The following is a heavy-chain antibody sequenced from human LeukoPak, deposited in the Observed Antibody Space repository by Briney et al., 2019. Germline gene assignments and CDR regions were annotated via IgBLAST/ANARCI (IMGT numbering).Heavy chain of an antibody. CDR2: IIGGAGGT. CDR3: AHGSMYQLDY. J-gene: IGHJ4*02. CDR1: GFSFSSHG. V-gene: IGHV3-23*01. Sequence: ESGGSLRLSCAASGFSFSSHGMSWVRQAPGKGLEWVSGIIGGAGGTYYADSVKGRFTISRDNAKNTLYLQMNSLGAEDTAVYYCAHGSMYQLDYWGQGTLVTVSS. D-gene: IGHD3-10*01.